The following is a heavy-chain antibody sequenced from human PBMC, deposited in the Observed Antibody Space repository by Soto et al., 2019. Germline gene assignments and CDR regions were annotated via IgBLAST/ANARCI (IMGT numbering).Heavy chain of an antibody. CDR2: ISGSGGST. D-gene: IGHD2-2*01. Sequence: PGGSLRLSCAASGFTFSSYAMSWVRQAPGKGLEWVSAISGSGGSTYYADSVKGRFTISRDNSKNTLYLQMNSLRAEDTAVYYCAKVYHCSSTSCYRTYYYYYYMDVWGKGTTVTVSS. J-gene: IGHJ6*03. V-gene: IGHV3-23*01. CDR3: AKVYHCSSTSCYRTYYYYYYMDV. CDR1: GFTFSSYA.